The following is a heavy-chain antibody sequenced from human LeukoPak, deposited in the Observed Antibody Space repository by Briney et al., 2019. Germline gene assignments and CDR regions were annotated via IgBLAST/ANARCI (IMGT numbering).Heavy chain of an antibody. Sequence: QLGGSLRLSCAASSFTFRSYGMHWVRQAPGKGLEWVAVISNDANNENYADSVKGRFTISRDNSQNTLYLQMNSLRVEDTAVYYCAKDRHPARTDGYYFDYWGQGTLVTVSS. J-gene: IGHJ4*02. CDR3: AKDRHPARTDGYYFDY. D-gene: IGHD5-24*01. V-gene: IGHV3-30*18. CDR2: ISNDANNE. CDR1: SFTFRSYG.